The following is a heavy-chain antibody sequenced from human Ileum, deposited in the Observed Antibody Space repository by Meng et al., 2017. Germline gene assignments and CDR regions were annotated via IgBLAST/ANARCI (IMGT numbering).Heavy chain of an antibody. CDR2: VYFTGYT. V-gene: IGHV4-39*01. CDR3: ARHGHFTPDKYYFDS. Sequence: QVQLQESGPGLLKPSETLPLSCTVSGGSISSGEYCWGWIRQPPGKGLEWIGSVYFTGYTYYSPSLMSRVTISVETSKNQFSLRLTSVTAADTGLYLCARHGHFTPDKYYFDSWGQGTLVTVSS. CDR1: GGSISSGEYC. D-gene: IGHD3-3*02. J-gene: IGHJ4*03.